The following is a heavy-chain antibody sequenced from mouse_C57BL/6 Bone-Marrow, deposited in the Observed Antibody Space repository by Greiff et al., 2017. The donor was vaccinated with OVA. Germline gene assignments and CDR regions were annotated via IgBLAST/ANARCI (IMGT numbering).Heavy chain of an antibody. CDR3: TRKDSTMENYFDY. Sequence: EVKVEESGGGLVQPGVSMKLSCAASGFTFSDAWMDWVRQSPEKGLEWVAEIRNKANNHATYYAESVKGRFTISRDDSKSSVYLQMNSLRAEDTGIYYCTRKDSTMENYFDYWGQGTTLTVSS. CDR2: IRNKANNHAT. V-gene: IGHV6-6*01. D-gene: IGHD2-1*01. CDR1: GFTFSDAW. J-gene: IGHJ2*01.